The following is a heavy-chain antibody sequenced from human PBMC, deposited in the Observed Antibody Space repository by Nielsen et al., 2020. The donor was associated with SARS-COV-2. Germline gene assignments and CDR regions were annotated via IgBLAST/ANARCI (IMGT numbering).Heavy chain of an antibody. V-gene: IGHV3-11*03. J-gene: IGHJ6*01. CDR3: TLLQEHL. Sequence: GESLKISCAASGFTVSRNYMSWVRQAPGKGLEWVSYITWNSDTTGYADSVKGRFTVSRDNARNSLYLQMNSLHQGPIGLPPGTLLQEHLWG. CDR2: ITWNSDTT. CDR1: GFTVSRNY.